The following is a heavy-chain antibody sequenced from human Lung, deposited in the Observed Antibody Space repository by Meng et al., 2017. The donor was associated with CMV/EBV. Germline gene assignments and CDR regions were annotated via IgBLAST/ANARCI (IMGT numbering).Heavy chain of an antibody. CDR2: ISASSSYI. CDR3: ARVGYCTTTNCYGDYFDY. J-gene: IGHJ4*02. D-gene: IGHD2-2*03. CDR1: SGYS. Sequence: SGYSINWVRQATGKGLEWVSSISASSSYIFYSDSVKGRFTISRDNAKNSLYLQMNNLRPEDTAVYYCARVGYCTTTNCYGDYFDYWGQGTLVTVSS. V-gene: IGHV3-21*01.